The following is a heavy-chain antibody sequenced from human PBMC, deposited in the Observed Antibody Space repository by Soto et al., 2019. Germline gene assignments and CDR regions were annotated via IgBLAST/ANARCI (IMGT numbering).Heavy chain of an antibody. J-gene: IGHJ5*02. Sequence: QVQLVQSGTEVKKPGASVKVSCKASGYTFTSYALSWVRHAPGQGLEWMGWISTYNGNTNYAQNLQGRVTMTTDMATNTGYVELRSVRSEDTAVYSCARVVGGIPVAGCWNWFDPWGQGTLVTVSS. CDR2: ISTYNGNT. CDR1: GYTFTSYA. V-gene: IGHV1-18*04. D-gene: IGHD6-19*01. CDR3: ARVVGGIPVAGCWNWFDP.